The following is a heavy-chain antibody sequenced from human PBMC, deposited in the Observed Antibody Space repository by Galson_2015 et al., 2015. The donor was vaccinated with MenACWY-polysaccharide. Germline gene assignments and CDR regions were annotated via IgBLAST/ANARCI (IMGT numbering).Heavy chain of an antibody. CDR3: ARVLKGLVGATPDY. D-gene: IGHD1-26*01. CDR2: ISSSGTI. Sequence: SLRLSCAASGFTFSSYSMNWVRQAPGKGLEWVSYISSSGTIYYADSVKGRFTTSRDNGKNSLYLQMNCLRDDDTAVYYCARVLKGLVGATPDYWGQGTLVTVSS. V-gene: IGHV3-48*02. J-gene: IGHJ4*02. CDR1: GFTFSSYS.